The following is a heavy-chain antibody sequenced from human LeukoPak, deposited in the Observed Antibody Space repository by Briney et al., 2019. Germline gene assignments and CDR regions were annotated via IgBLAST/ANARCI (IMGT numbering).Heavy chain of an antibody. D-gene: IGHD1-1*01. CDR3: AKTQLELSALDY. V-gene: IGHV4-39*01. CDR2: IYYSGST. Sequence: SETLSLTCTVSGGSISSSSYYWGWIRQPPGKGLEWIGSIYYSGSTYYNPSLKSRVTISVDTSKNQSSLKLSSVTAADTAVYYCAKTQLELSALDYWGQGTLVTVSS. CDR1: GGSISSSSYY. J-gene: IGHJ4*02.